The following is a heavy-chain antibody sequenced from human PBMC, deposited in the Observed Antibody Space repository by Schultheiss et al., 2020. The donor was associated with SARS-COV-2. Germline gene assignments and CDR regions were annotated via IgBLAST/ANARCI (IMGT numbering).Heavy chain of an antibody. J-gene: IGHJ4*02. CDR1: GGSISSYY. Sequence: SETLSLTCTVSGGSISSYYWGWIRQPPGKGLEWIGYIYYSGSSNYNPSLKSRVTISVDTSKNQFSLKLSSVTAADTAVYYCARGIAVAGPRFDYWGQGTLVTVSS. D-gene: IGHD6-19*01. V-gene: IGHV4-59*01. CDR3: ARGIAVAGPRFDY. CDR2: IYYSGSS.